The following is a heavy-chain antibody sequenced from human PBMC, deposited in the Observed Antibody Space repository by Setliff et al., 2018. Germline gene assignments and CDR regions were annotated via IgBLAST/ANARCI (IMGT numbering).Heavy chain of an antibody. V-gene: IGHV4-4*07. D-gene: IGHD6-19*01. CDR1: GGSINNYY. CDR3: ARGLQWLVLGYYYYYMDV. J-gene: IGHJ6*03. CDR2: VYSNVGT. Sequence: PSETLSLTCTVSGGSINNYYWSWIRQPAGKGLEWIGRVYSNVGTNFNPSLKSRVTMSVDTSKNQFSLKLSSVTAADTAVYYCARGLQWLVLGYYYYYMDVWGKGTTVTVSS.